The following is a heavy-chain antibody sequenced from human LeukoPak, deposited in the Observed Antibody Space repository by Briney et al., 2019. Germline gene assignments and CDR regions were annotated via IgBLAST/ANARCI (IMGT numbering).Heavy chain of an antibody. CDR3: AKRYSSGWYYLDY. J-gene: IGHJ4*02. D-gene: IGHD6-19*01. CDR2: ISGSSSYI. Sequence: GGSLRLSCAASGFTFSNHSMNWVRQVPGKGLEWVSSISGSSSYIYYADSVKGRFTISRDNAKNSLYLQMNSLRAEDTAVYYCAKRYSSGWYYLDYWGQGTLVTVSS. CDR1: GFTFSNHS. V-gene: IGHV3-21*01.